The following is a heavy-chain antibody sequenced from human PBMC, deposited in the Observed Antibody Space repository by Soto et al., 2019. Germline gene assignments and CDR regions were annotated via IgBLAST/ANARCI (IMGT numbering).Heavy chain of an antibody. CDR1: GFTFSSFW. V-gene: IGHV3-74*01. D-gene: IGHD3-10*01. CDR3: AKRGVDTFGLSY. CDR2: ITTDGSST. J-gene: IGHJ4*02. Sequence: EVQLVESGGGLVQPGGSLRLSCAGSGFTFSSFWMHWVRQAPGEGLVWVSRITTDGSSTSDADSVKGRFNISRDNAKNTLYLQMNSLRVEDTAMYYCAKRGVDTFGLSYWGQGTLVTVSS.